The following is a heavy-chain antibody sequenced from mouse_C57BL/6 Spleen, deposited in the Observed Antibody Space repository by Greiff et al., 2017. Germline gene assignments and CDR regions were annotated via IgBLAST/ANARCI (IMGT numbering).Heavy chain of an antibody. D-gene: IGHD1-1*01. V-gene: IGHV1-55*01. Sequence: LQQPGAELVKPGASVKMSCKASGYTFTSYWITWVKQRPGQGLEWIGDIYPGSGSTNYNEKFKSKATLTVDTSSSTAYMQLSSLTSEDSAVYYCARYYYGSRWYFDVWGTGTTVTVSS. J-gene: IGHJ1*03. CDR1: GYTFTSYW. CDR2: IYPGSGST. CDR3: ARYYYGSRWYFDV.